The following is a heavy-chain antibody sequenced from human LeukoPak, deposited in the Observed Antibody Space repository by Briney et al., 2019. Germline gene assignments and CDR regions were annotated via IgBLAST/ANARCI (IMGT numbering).Heavy chain of an antibody. CDR2: ISSSSDYI. CDR3: TRGDFYYYDTDH. J-gene: IGHJ4*02. D-gene: IGHD3-22*01. Sequence: GGSLRLSCAASGFTFTSYCLNWVRQAPGKGLEWVSSISSSSDYIYYADSLKGRFTISRDNAKNSLYLQMDSLRVEDTAVYYCTRGDFYYYDTDHWGQGTLVTVSS. V-gene: IGHV3-21*01. CDR1: GFTFTSYC.